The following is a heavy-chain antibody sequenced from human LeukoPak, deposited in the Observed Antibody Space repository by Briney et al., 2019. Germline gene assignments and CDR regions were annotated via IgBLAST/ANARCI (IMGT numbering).Heavy chain of an antibody. J-gene: IGHJ4*02. CDR2: IIWNSGGI. D-gene: IGHD2-21*02. Sequence: GGSLRLSCAASGFTFNIYWMHWVRQAPGRGLVWVSSIIWNSGGIGYADSVKGRFTISRDNAKNTLYLQMNSLRAEDMALYYCAKDISELVVTAEFDYWGQGTLVTVSS. CDR3: AKDISELVVTAEFDY. CDR1: GFTFNIYW. V-gene: IGHV3-9*03.